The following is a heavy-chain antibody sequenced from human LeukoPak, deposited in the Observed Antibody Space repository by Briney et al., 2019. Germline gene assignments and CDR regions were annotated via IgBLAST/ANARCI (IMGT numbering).Heavy chain of an antibody. J-gene: IGHJ2*01. Sequence: SETLSLTCTVSGGSINNYYWSWIRQPPGKGLQWIGYIYNNGDTNYSPSLESRVTISVATSKNQFSLNLSSVAAADTAVYYCARVVNDFWTGYRAWYFDLWGRGTLVTVSS. V-gene: IGHV4-59*01. CDR2: IYNNGDT. CDR3: ARVVNDFWTGYRAWYFDL. D-gene: IGHD3/OR15-3a*01. CDR1: GGSINNYY.